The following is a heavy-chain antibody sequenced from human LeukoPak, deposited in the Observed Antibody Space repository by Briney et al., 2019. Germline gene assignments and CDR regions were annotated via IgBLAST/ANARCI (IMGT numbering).Heavy chain of an antibody. Sequence: GGSLRLSCAASGFTVSSNYMSWVRQAPGKGLEWVSVIYSGGSTYYADSVQGRFTISRDNSKNTLYLQMNSLRAEDTAVYYCARGVTSYYYCGMDVWGQGTTVTVSS. D-gene: IGHD3-10*01. J-gene: IGHJ6*02. CDR2: IYSGGST. V-gene: IGHV3-53*03. CDR1: GFTVSSNY. CDR3: ARGVTSYYYCGMDV.